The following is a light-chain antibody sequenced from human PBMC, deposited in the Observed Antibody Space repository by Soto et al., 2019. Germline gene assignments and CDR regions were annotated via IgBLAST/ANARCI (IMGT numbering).Light chain of an antibody. CDR3: QQYNNWGT. CDR2: GAS. J-gene: IGKJ1*01. CDR1: QSVSSN. Sequence: EIVMTQSPATLSVSPGERATHSCRASQSVSSNLAWYQQKPGQAPRLLIYGASTRATGIPARFSGSGSGTEFTLTISSLQSEDFAVYYCQQYNNWGTFGQGTKVEIK. V-gene: IGKV3-15*01.